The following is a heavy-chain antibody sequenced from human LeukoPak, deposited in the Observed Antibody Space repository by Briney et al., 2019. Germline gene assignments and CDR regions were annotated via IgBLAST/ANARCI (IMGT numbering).Heavy chain of an antibody. CDR3: ARGQSSSGSDAFDI. J-gene: IGHJ3*02. D-gene: IGHD3-22*01. Sequence: GGSLRLSCAASGFTFSSYSLNWVRQAPGKGLEWVSSISSSSTYIYYADSVEGRFTISRENGKNSLYLQMNSLRAEDTALYYCARGQSSSGSDAFDICGQGTMVTV. CDR2: ISSSSTYI. V-gene: IGHV3-21*06. CDR1: GFTFSSYS.